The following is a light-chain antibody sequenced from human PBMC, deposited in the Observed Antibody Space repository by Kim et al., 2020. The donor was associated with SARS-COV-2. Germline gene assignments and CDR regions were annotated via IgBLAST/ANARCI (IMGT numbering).Light chain of an antibody. Sequence: SASRGDRVTISCRASQSISSGLAWYQQKPGKAPKLLIYKATGLETGDPARFSGRGSGTQFTLSINNLQPDDFATYYCQQYSSYPYTFGQGTKLEI. CDR3: QQYSSYPYT. J-gene: IGKJ2*01. CDR2: KAT. V-gene: IGKV1-5*03. CDR1: QSISSG.